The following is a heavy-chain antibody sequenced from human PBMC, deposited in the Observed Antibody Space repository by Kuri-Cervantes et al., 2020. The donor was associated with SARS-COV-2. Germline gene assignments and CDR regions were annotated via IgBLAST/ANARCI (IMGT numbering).Heavy chain of an antibody. D-gene: IGHD4-17*01. V-gene: IGHV3-23*01. CDR3: AKLRGDFGPDAFDI. CDR2: ISGSGGST. J-gene: IGHJ3*02. CDR1: GFTFSGSA. Sequence: GESLKISCAASGFTFSGSAMHWVRQASGKGLEWVSAISGSGGSTYYADSVKGRFTISRDNSKNTLYLQMNSLRAEDTAVYYCAKLRGDFGPDAFDIWGQGTMVTVSS.